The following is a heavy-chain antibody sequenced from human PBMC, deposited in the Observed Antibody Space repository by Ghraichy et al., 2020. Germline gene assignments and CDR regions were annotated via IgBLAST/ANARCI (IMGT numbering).Heavy chain of an antibody. CDR2: ISGSGGST. CDR1: GFTFSSYA. D-gene: IGHD2-2*01. Sequence: ESLNISCAASGFTFSSYAMSWVRQAPGKGLEWVSAISGSGGSTYYADSVKGRFTISRDNSKNTLYLQMNSLRAEDTAVYYCAKLVYCSSTSCYFWYFDLWGHGTLVTVSS. J-gene: IGHJ2*01. V-gene: IGHV3-23*01. CDR3: AKLVYCSSTSCYFWYFDL.